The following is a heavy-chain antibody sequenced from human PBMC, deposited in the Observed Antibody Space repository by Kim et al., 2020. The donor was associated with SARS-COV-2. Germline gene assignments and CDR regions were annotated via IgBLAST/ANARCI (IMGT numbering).Heavy chain of an antibody. CDR2: ISYDGSNK. J-gene: IGHJ4*02. CDR1: GFTFSSYA. Sequence: GGSLRLSCAASGFTFSSYAMHWVRQAPGKGLEWVAVISYDGSNKYYADSVKGRFTISRDNSKNTLYLQMNSLRAEDTAVYYCARDQGEGVGDGYNFFDYWGQGTLVTVSS. CDR3: ARDQGEGVGDGYNFFDY. D-gene: IGHD5-12*01. V-gene: IGHV3-30*04.